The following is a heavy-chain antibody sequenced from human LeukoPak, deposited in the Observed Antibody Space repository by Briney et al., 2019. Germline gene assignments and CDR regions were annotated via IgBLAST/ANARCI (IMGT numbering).Heavy chain of an antibody. CDR3: ARVGLVAGNPFDY. D-gene: IGHD6-19*01. J-gene: IGHJ4*02. CDR1: GFTFSSYA. CDR2: ISYDGSNK. Sequence: QAGGSLRLSCAASGFTFSSYAMHWVRQAPGKGLEWVAVISYDGSNKYYADSVKGRFTISRDNSKNTLYLQMNSLRAEDTAVYYCARVGLVAGNPFDYWGQGTLVTVSS. V-gene: IGHV3-30*04.